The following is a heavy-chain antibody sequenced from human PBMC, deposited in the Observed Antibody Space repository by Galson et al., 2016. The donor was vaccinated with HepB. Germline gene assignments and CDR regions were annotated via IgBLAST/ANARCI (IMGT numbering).Heavy chain of an antibody. D-gene: IGHD3-10*01. CDR1: GGSFITNG. V-gene: IGHV1-69*13. CDR2: IIPIFGRA. CDR3: ARDMGNIRGYYYYGMDV. Sequence: SVKVSCKASGGSFITNGINWMRQAPGQGLEWMGGIIPIFGRADYAQKFQGRVMITADESTDTAYLELSRLRFEDTAVYYCARDMGNIRGYYYYGMDVWGQGTTVTVSS. J-gene: IGHJ6*02.